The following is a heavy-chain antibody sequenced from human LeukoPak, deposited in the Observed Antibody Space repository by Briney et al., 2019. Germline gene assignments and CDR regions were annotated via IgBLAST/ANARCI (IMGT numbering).Heavy chain of an antibody. CDR2: IYYSGST. CDR1: GGSISSGSYY. D-gene: IGHD3-3*01. Sequence: PWETLSLTCTVAGGSISSGSYYWGWIRQPPGKGLEWIGSIYYSGSTYYNPSLKSRITVSLDTSKNQFSLKLCSVTAADTAVYYCARDKAFEVVNYFDYWGQGTLVTVSS. V-gene: IGHV4-39*07. J-gene: IGHJ4*02. CDR3: ARDKAFEVVNYFDY.